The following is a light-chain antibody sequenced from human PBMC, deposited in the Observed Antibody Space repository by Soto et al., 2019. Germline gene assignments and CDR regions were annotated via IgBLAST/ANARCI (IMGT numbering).Light chain of an antibody. CDR1: SSDVGGYNY. CDR3: SSYGGYNNVV. CDR2: EVN. J-gene: IGLJ1*01. V-gene: IGLV2-8*01. Sequence: QSVLTQPPSVSGAPGQRVTISCTGTSSDVGGYNYVSWFQQHPGKAPKLIIHEVNQRPSGVPDRFSGSKSGNTASLTVSGLQAEDEGTYYCSSYGGYNNVVFGTGTKVTVL.